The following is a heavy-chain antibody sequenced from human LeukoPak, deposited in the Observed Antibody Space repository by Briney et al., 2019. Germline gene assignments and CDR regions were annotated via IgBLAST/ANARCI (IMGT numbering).Heavy chain of an antibody. CDR1: GGTFSSYA. CDR3: ARGGYSYGYNYYYMDV. V-gene: IGHV1-69*06. D-gene: IGHD5-18*01. Sequence: SVKVSGKASGGTFSSYAISWVRQAPGQGLEWMGGIIPIFGTANYAQKFQGRVTITADKSTSTAYMELSSLRSEDTAVYYCARGGYSYGYNYYYMDVWGKGTTVTVSS. CDR2: IIPIFGTA. J-gene: IGHJ6*03.